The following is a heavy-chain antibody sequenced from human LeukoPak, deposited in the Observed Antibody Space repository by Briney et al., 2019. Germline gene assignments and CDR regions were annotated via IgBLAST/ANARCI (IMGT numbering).Heavy chain of an antibody. CDR2: IYYSGTT. CDR1: GGSISSSSDY. V-gene: IGHV4-39*02. CDR3: AGTGLGYCSGGTCYHFDY. Sequence: ASETLSLTCTVSGGSISSSSDYWGWIRQPPGKGVEWIVSIYYSGTTYYNPSLKRRVTITVDTTKNHFSLKLSSVTAADTAVYYCAGTGLGYCSGGTCYHFDYWGQGTLVTVSS. J-gene: IGHJ4*02. D-gene: IGHD2-15*01.